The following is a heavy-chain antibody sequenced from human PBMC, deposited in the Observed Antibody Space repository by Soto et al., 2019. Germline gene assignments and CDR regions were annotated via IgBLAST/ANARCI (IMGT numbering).Heavy chain of an antibody. CDR1: GYTFTGYY. Sequence: ASVKVSCKASGYTFTGYYMHWVRQAPGQGLEWMGWINPNSGGTNYAQKFQGWVTMTRDTSISTAYMELSRLRSDDTAVYYCARGLPLGAAAGLDYWGQGTLVTVSS. V-gene: IGHV1-2*04. D-gene: IGHD6-13*01. CDR3: ARGLPLGAAAGLDY. J-gene: IGHJ4*02. CDR2: INPNSGGT.